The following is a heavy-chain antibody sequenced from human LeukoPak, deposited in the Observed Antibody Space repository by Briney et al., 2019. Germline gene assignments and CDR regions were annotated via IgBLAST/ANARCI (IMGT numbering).Heavy chain of an antibody. CDR1: GFSVSSNY. J-gene: IGHJ6*02. CDR2: IYSGGST. V-gene: IGHV3-53*01. CDR3: AREDGEYYYGMDV. Sequence: GGSLRLSCAASGFSVSSNYMSWVRQAPGKGLEWVSVIYSGGSTYYADSVKGRFTISRDNSKNTLYLQMNSLRAEDTAVYYCAREDGEYYYGMDVWGQGTTVTVSS. D-gene: IGHD3-10*01.